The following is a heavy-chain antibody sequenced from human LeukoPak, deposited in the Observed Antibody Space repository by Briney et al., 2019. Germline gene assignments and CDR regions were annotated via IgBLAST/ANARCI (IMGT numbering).Heavy chain of an antibody. J-gene: IGHJ4*02. CDR1: GYTFTSYY. CDR3: ARDRSVRGVIMGYFDY. D-gene: IGHD3-10*01. Sequence: GASVKVSCKASGYTFTSYYMHWVRQAPGQGLEWMGIINPSGGSTSYAQKFQGRVTMTRDTSTSTVYMELSSLRSEDTAMYYCARDRSVRGVIMGYFDYWGQGTLVTVSS. CDR2: INPSGGST. V-gene: IGHV1-46*01.